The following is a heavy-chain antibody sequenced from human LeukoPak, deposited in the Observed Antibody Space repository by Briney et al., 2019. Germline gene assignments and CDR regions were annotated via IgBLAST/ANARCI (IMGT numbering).Heavy chain of an antibody. Sequence: GGSLRLSCAASGFTFDDYAMHWVRQAPGKGLEWVSGISWNSGSIGYADSVKGRFTISRDNAKNSLYLQMNSLRAEDTAVYYCARTYYYGSGSHIDYWGQGTLVTVSS. CDR3: ARTYYYGSGSHIDY. D-gene: IGHD3-10*01. CDR2: ISWNSGSI. V-gene: IGHV3-9*01. CDR1: GFTFDDYA. J-gene: IGHJ4*02.